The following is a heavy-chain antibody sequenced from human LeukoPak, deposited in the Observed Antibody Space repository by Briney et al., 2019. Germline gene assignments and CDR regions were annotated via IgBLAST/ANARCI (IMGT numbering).Heavy chain of an antibody. CDR1: GYTFTSYD. J-gene: IGHJ4*02. CDR2: ISAYNGNT. CDR3: ARLLWFGELFDY. V-gene: IGHV1-18*01. Sequence: ASVKVSCKASGYTFTSYDINWVRQATGQGLEWMGWISAYNGNTNYAQKLQGRVTMTTDTSTSTAYMELRSLRSDDTAVYYCARLLWFGELFDYWGQGTLVTVSS. D-gene: IGHD3-10*01.